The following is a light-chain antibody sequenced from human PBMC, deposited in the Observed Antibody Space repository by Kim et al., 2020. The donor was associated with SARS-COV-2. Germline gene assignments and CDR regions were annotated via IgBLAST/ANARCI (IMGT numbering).Light chain of an antibody. J-gene: IGLJ2*01. CDR2: GNN. V-gene: IGLV1-40*01. Sequence: QRVTISCTGGRSNIGATYDVHWYQQFPGTAPKLLIYGNNNRPSGVPDRFSGSKSGTSASLAIAGLQAEDEADYYCQSYDNSLSGVIFGGGTQLTVL. CDR3: QSYDNSLSGVI. CDR1: RSNIGATYD.